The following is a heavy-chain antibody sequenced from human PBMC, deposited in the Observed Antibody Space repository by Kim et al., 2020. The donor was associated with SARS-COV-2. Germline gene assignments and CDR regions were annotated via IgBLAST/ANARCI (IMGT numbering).Heavy chain of an antibody. D-gene: IGHD2-8*01. J-gene: IGHJ3*02. CDR3: ARDPSSSSNIVLMVYAIGAFDI. Sequence: GGSLRLSCAASGFTFSSYAMHWVRQAPGKGLEWVAVISYDGSNKYYADSVKGRFTISRDNSKNTLYLQMNSLRAEDTAVYYCARDPSSSSNIVLMVYAIGAFDIWGQGTMVTVSS. V-gene: IGHV3-30*04. CDR2: ISYDGSNK. CDR1: GFTFSSYA.